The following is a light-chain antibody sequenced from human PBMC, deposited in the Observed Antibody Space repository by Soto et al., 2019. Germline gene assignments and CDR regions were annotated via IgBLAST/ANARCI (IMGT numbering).Light chain of an antibody. CDR3: QSYATGLSVLYV. J-gene: IGLJ1*01. CDR1: SSNIGAGYD. CDR2: GNN. Sequence: QSVLTQPPSVSGAPGQGVTISCTGSSSNIGAGYDVHWYQQLPGTAPKLLIYGNNNRPSGVPDRFSGSKSGTSASLAVTGLQAEDEADYYCQSYATGLSVLYVFGTGTKLTVL. V-gene: IGLV1-40*01.